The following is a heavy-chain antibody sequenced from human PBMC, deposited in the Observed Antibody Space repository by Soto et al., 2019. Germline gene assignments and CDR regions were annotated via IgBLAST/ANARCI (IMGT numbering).Heavy chain of an antibody. CDR1: GCTFSGYA. V-gene: IGHV3-23*01. Sequence: GGSLRLSCAASGCTFSGYAMSWIRQAPGKGLEWVSATSGSGGSTYYADSVKGRFTISRDNSKNTLYLQMNSLRAEDTAVYYCAKGSITIFGVATPGAFDIWGQGTMVTVSS. D-gene: IGHD3-3*01. J-gene: IGHJ3*02. CDR2: TSGSGGST. CDR3: AKGSITIFGVATPGAFDI.